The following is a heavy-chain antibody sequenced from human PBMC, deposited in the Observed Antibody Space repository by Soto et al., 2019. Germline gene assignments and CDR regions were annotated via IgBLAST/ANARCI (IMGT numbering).Heavy chain of an antibody. CDR3: ARAPLTRGVIARVRVGYYYMDV. D-gene: IGHD3-10*01. CDR1: GYTFTSYD. CDR2: MNPNSGNT. J-gene: IGHJ6*03. Sequence: ASVKVSCKASGYTFTSYDINWVRQATGQGLEWMGWMNPNSGNTGYAQKFQGRVTMTRNTSISTAYMELSSLRSEDTAVYYCARAPLTRGVIARVRVGYYYMDVWGKGTTVTVSS. V-gene: IGHV1-8*01.